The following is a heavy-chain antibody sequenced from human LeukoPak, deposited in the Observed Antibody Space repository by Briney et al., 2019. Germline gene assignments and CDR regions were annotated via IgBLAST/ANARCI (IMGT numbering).Heavy chain of an antibody. J-gene: IGHJ4*02. V-gene: IGHV4-38-2*02. CDR1: GYSISSGYY. CDR2: IYHSGST. CDR3: ARGPPESVTTGVY. D-gene: IGHD4-11*01. Sequence: PSETLSLTCTVSGYSISSGYYWGWIRQPPGKGLEWIGSIYHSGSTYYNPSLKSRVTISVDTSKNQFSLKLSSVTAADTAVYYCARGPPESVTTGVYWGQGTLVTISS.